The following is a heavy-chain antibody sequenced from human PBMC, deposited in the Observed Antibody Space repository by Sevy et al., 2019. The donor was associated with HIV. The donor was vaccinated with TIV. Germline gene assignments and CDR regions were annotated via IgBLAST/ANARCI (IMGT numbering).Heavy chain of an antibody. J-gene: IGHJ4*02. D-gene: IGHD3-22*01. CDR3: SIYYDIRAFDS. V-gene: IGHV3-73*01. CDR1: GFTFSDAA. CDR2: IRGKANNYAT. Sequence: GGSLRLSCAGSGFTFSDAAIHWVRQASGKGLEWLGRIRGKANNYATAYAASVKDRFSISRNDLNDTAYLQMNSLRTEDAAMYYCSIYYDIRAFDSWGQGTQVTVSS.